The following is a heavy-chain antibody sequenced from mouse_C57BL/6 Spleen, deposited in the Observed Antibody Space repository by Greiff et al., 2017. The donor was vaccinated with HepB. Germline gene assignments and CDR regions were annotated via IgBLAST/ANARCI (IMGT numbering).Heavy chain of an antibody. V-gene: IGHV1-64*01. Sequence: QVQLQQPGAELVKPGASVKLSCKASGYTFTSYWMHWVKQRPGQGLEWIGMIHPNSGSTNYNEKFKSKATLTVDKSSSTAYMQLSSLTSEDSAVYYCARSHSSGYWVAYWGQGTLVTVSA. CDR3: ARSHSSGYWVAY. CDR2: IHPNSGST. CDR1: GYTFTSYW. D-gene: IGHD3-2*02. J-gene: IGHJ3*01.